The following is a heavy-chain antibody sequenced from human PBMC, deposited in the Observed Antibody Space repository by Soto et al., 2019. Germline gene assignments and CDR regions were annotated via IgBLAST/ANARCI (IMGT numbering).Heavy chain of an antibody. D-gene: IGHD4-17*01. CDR1: GFTFSSYA. J-gene: IGHJ4*02. CDR3: ARDAMTTVTTGCLDY. Sequence: EVQLVESGGGLVQPGGSLRLSCAASGFTFSSYAMHWVRQAPGKGLEYVSAISSNGGSTYYANSVKGRFTISRDNSKNTLYLQMGSLSAEDMAVYYCARDAMTTVTTGCLDYWGQGTLVTVSS. CDR2: ISSNGGST. V-gene: IGHV3-64*01.